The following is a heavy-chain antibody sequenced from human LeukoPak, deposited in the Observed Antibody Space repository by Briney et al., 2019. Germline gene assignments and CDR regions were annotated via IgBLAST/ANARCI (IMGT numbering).Heavy chain of an antibody. CDR1: GFTFSSYA. J-gene: IGHJ4*02. CDR3: AKMVREFYTISYYFDY. D-gene: IGHD2-8*01. V-gene: IGHV3-23*01. CDR2: ISGSGAGT. Sequence: GGSLRLSCAVPGFTFSSYAMNWVRQAPGKGLEWVSGISGSGAGTYYADSVKGRFTISRDNSKNTLYLQMNSLRAEDTAVYYCAKMVREFYTISYYFDYWGQGTLVTVSS.